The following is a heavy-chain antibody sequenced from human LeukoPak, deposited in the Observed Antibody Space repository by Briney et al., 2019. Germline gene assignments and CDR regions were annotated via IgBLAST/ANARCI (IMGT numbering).Heavy chain of an antibody. J-gene: IGHJ4*02. CDR3: ARGAPVDY. V-gene: IGHV4-34*01. CDR2: INHSGST. CDR1: GGSFSGYY. Sequence: PSETLSLTCAVYGGSFSGYYWSWIRQPPGKGLEWIGEINHSGSTNYNPSLKSRVTISVDTSKNQFSLKLSSVTAADTAVHYCARGAPVDYWGQGTLVTVSS.